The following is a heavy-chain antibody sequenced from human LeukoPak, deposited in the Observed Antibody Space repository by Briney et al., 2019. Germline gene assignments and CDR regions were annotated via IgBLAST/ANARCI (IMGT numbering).Heavy chain of an antibody. CDR3: ARDSHPEAYGDYVEPTTFDY. Sequence: GGSLRLSCAASGFTFSSYSMNWVRQAPGKGLEWVSSISSSSSYIYYADSVKGRFTISRDNAKNSLYLQMNSLRAEDTAVYYYARDSHPEAYGDYVEPTTFDYWGQGTLVTVSS. D-gene: IGHD4-17*01. J-gene: IGHJ4*02. V-gene: IGHV3-21*01. CDR2: ISSSSSYI. CDR1: GFTFSSYS.